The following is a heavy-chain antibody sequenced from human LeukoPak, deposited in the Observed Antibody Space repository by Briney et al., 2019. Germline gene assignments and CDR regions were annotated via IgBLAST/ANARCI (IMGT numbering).Heavy chain of an antibody. CDR3: ARATPLRYFDWLLHLPFDY. Sequence: SETLSLTCTVSGGSISSGGYYWSWIRQPPGKGLEWIGEINHSGSTNYNPSLKSRVTISVDTSKNQFSLKLSSVTAADTAVYYCARATPLRYFDWLLHLPFDYWGQGTLVTVSS. J-gene: IGHJ4*02. CDR1: GGSISSGGYY. CDR2: INHSGST. V-gene: IGHV4-39*07. D-gene: IGHD3-9*01.